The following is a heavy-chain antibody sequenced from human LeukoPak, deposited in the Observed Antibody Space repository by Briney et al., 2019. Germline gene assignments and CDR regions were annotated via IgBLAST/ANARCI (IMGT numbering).Heavy chain of an antibody. CDR3: ARVNCGYYYYGMDV. D-gene: IGHD1-1*01. J-gene: IGHJ6*02. CDR1: GGPISSYY. CDR2: IYYSGST. V-gene: IGHV4-59*01. Sequence: SETLSLTCSVSGGPISSYYWSWIRQPPGKGLEWIGYIYYSGSTNYNPSLKSRATISVDTSKTQFSLKLSSVTAADTAVYYCARVNCGYYYYGMDVWGQGTTVTVSS.